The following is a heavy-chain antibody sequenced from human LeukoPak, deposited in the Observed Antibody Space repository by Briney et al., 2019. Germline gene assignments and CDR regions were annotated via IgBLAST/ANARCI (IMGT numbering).Heavy chain of an antibody. D-gene: IGHD1-7*01. CDR2: ISSSSSYI. CDR1: GFTFSSYS. V-gene: IGHV3-21*01. Sequence: PGGSLRLSCAASGFTFSSYSMNWVRQAPGKGLEWVSSISSSSSYIYYADSVKGRFTISRDNSKNTLYLQMNSLRAEDTAVYYCADGITGTTAAKFDYWGQGTLVTVSS. CDR3: ADGITGTTAAKFDY. J-gene: IGHJ4*02.